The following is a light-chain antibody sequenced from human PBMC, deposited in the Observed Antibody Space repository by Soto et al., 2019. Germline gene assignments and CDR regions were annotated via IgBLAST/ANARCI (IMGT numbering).Light chain of an antibody. CDR3: QHYNSYSEA. V-gene: IGKV1-5*01. Sequence: DIQMTQSPSTLSASVGDRVTITCRPSQSISSWLAWYQHQPGKAPKLLIYAASSLQSGVPSRFSGSGSGTEFTLTISSLQPDDFATYYCQHYNSYSEAFGQGTKVDI. J-gene: IGKJ1*01. CDR2: AAS. CDR1: QSISSW.